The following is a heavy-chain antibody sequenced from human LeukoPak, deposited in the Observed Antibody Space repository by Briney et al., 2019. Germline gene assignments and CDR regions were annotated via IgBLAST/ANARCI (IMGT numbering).Heavy chain of an antibody. CDR1: GYPFTGYY. V-gene: IGHV1-2*02. CDR3: ARDGVVRGVIIY. D-gene: IGHD3-10*01. J-gene: IGHJ4*02. Sequence: GASVKVSCKASGYPFTGYYIHWVRQAPGQGLEWMGWINPNSGGTNYAQKFQGRVTMTRDTSISTAHMELSRLTSDDTAVYYCARDGVVRGVIIYWGQGTLVTVSS. CDR2: INPNSGGT.